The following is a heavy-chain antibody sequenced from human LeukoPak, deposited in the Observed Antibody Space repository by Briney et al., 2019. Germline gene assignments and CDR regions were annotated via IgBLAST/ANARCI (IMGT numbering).Heavy chain of an antibody. Sequence: PSETLSLTCTVSGGSISSYYWSWLRQPPGKGLEGVGYIYYSGSTNYNPSLKSRVTISVDTSKNQFSLKLSSVTAADTAVYYCARDDCSSTSCYFRWFDPWGQGTLVTVSS. CDR3: ARDDCSSTSCYFRWFDP. CDR1: GGSISSYY. J-gene: IGHJ5*02. D-gene: IGHD2-2*01. CDR2: IYYSGST. V-gene: IGHV4-59*01.